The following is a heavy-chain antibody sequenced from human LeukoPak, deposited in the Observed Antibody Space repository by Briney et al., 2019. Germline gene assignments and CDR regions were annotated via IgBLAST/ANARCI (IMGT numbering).Heavy chain of an antibody. J-gene: IGHJ4*02. CDR1: GYTFTSYD. Sequence: ASVKVSCKASGYTFTSYDFSWVRQATGQRPEWMGWMSPNSGDTGYAQKFQDRVTMTRNTSISTAYMELSSLRSDDTAVYYCARGPPNWGYDYWGPGTLVTVSS. CDR3: ARGPPNWGYDY. D-gene: IGHD7-27*01. V-gene: IGHV1-8*01. CDR2: MSPNSGDT.